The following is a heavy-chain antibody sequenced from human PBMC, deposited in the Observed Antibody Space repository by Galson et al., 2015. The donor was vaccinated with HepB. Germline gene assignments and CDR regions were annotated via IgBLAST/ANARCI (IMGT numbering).Heavy chain of an antibody. J-gene: IGHJ6*02. CDR2: IYSNEGDT. CDR1: GFAFRSYA. V-gene: IGHV3-23*01. D-gene: IGHD6-6*01. Sequence: SLRLSCAASGFAFRSYAMNWVRQAPGKGLEWVATIYSNEGDTYYADSVRGRFTISRDIPKNTLYLQMNSLRAEDTAIYYCARSLGARRFYGMDVWGQGAPVTVSS. CDR3: ARSLGARRFYGMDV.